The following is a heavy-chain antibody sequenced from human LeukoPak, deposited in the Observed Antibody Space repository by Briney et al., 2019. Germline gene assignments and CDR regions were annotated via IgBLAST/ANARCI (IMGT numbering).Heavy chain of an antibody. Sequence: GGSLRLSCVASGFTFSDFAMSWVRQTPGKRLEWVASTDGTGGDSYYADAVKGRFTISRDDSRDTLYLQMNSLRAEDTAVYYCARGGGPSKPNRLFGELLYRPFDYWGQGTLVTVSS. CDR3: ARGGGPSKPNRLFGELLYRPFDY. D-gene: IGHD3-10*01. CDR2: TDGTGGDS. V-gene: IGHV3-23*01. CDR1: GFTFSDFA. J-gene: IGHJ4*02.